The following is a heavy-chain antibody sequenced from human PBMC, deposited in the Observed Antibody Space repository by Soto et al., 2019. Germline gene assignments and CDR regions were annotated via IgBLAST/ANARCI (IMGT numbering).Heavy chain of an antibody. D-gene: IGHD3-3*01. CDR3: ARGRGIRFLEWSSDYYYMDV. CDR1: GGRLRGSL. V-gene: IGHV4-34*01. CDR2: INHSRST. J-gene: IGHJ6*03. Sequence: HSETLDLASAVCGGRLRGSLWAWLRQTPGKGLEWIGEINHSRSTNYNPSLKSRVTMAVDTSKNQFSLKLSSVTAADTAVYYCARGRGIRFLEWSSDYYYMDVWGKVTTVTVS.